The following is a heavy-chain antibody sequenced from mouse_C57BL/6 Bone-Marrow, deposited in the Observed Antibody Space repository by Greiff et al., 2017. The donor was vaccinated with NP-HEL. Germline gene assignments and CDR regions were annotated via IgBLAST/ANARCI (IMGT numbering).Heavy chain of an antibody. CDR3: ATLYSY. CDR2: IWGVGRT. D-gene: IGHD2-1*01. CDR1: GLSLTSYG. J-gene: IGHJ3*01. V-gene: IGHV2-6*01. Sequence: VKVVESGPGLVAPSQSLSITCTVSGLSLTSYGVDWVRPSPGKGLEWLGVIWGVGRTNYNSALKSRLSISKDNSKSQVFLKMNSLQTDDTAMYYCATLYSYWGQGTLVTVSA.